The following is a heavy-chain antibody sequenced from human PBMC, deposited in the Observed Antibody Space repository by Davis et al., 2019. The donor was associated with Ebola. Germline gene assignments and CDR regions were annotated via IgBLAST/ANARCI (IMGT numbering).Heavy chain of an antibody. Sequence: GESLKISCSASGFTFSSFAMHWVRQAPGKGLKYVSDISSSGGSTYYADSVKGRFTISRDSSKNTLHLQMSSLRAEDMAVYYCVKGSGSYFNYYGMDVWGQGTTVTVSS. V-gene: IGHV3-64D*06. J-gene: IGHJ6*02. D-gene: IGHD3-10*01. CDR2: ISSSGGST. CDR3: VKGSGSYFNYYGMDV. CDR1: GFTFSSFA.